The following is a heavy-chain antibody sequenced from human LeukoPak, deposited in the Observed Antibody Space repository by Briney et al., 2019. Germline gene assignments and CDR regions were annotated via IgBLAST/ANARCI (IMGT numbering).Heavy chain of an antibody. D-gene: IGHD3-9*01. CDR3: ARTRVLRYFDWSNNWFDP. V-gene: IGHV4-34*01. J-gene: IGHJ5*02. CDR2: INHSGST. Sequence: SETLSLTCAVYGGSFSGYYWSWIRQPPGKGLEWIGEINHSGSTNYNPSLKSRVTISVDTSENQFSLKLSSVTAADTAVYYCARTRVLRYFDWSNNWFDPWGQGTLVTVSS. CDR1: GGSFSGYY.